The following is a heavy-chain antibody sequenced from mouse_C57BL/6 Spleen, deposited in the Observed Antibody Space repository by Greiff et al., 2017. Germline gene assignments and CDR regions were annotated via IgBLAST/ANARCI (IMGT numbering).Heavy chain of an antibody. CDR3: ARGGNYSTPGYFDY. D-gene: IGHD2-5*01. J-gene: IGHJ2*01. CDR1: GYTFTSYW. CDR2: IDPSDSET. Sequence: QVQLQQPGAELVRPGSSVKLSCKASGYTFTSYWMHWVKQRPIQGLEWIGNIDPSDSETHYNQKFQDKATLTIENSSSTAYMQLSSLTSEDSAVDYVARGGNYSTPGYFDYWGQGTTLTVSS. V-gene: IGHV1-52*01.